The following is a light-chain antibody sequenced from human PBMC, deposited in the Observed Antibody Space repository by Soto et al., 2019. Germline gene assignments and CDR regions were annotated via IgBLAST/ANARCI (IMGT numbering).Light chain of an antibody. CDR2: GAS. J-gene: IGKJ3*01. CDR1: QSVSSSY. CDR3: QQYVSSRVFT. V-gene: IGKV3-20*01. Sequence: EIVLTQSPGTLSLSPGERATLSCRASQSVSSSYLAWYQQKPGQAPRLLIYGASSRATGIPDRFIGSVSGTDFTLTISRLEPEDVAVYYCQQYVSSRVFTFGPGTKVDIK.